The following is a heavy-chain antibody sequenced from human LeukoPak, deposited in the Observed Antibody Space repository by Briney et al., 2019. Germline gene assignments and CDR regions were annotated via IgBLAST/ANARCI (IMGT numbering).Heavy chain of an antibody. CDR3: ARDRVYNWFDP. CDR1: GGSISRGDYY. Sequence: SQTLSLTCTVSGGSISRGDYYWSWIRQPPGKGLEWNGYIYYSGSTYYNPSPKSRLTISVDTSKNQFSLKLSSVTAADTAVYYCARDRVYNWFDPWGQGTLVTVSS. J-gene: IGHJ5*02. V-gene: IGHV4-30-4*08. CDR2: IYYSGST.